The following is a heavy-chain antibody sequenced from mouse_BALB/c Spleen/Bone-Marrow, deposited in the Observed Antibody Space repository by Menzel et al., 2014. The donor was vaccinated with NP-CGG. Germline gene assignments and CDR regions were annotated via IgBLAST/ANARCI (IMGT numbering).Heavy chain of an antibody. CDR3: ARDYYYAMDY. Sequence: AQLQQSGAELANPGASVKMSCKASGYTFTNYWMYWVKQRPGQGLEWIGYIKVSTGYTEYNQKFKDKATLTADKSSSTAYMQLSSLTSEDSAVYYCARDYYYAMDYLSQGTSATVSS. CDR2: IKVSTGYT. V-gene: IGHV1-7*01. CDR1: GYTFTNYW. J-gene: IGHJ4*01. D-gene: IGHD2-4*01.